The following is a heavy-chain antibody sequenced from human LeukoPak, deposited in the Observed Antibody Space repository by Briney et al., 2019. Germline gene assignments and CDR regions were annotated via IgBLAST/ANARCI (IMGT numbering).Heavy chain of an antibody. D-gene: IGHD2-21*02. CDR3: GRDGVTSSVDY. Sequence: GGSLRLSCAASGFTFSNYSMNWVRQAPGKGLEWLSSISSSSSYIYYADSVKGRFTISRDNAKNSLYLQMNSLRAEDTAIYYCGRDGVTSSVDYWGQGTLVTVSS. CDR1: GFTFSNYS. V-gene: IGHV3-21*01. J-gene: IGHJ4*02. CDR2: ISSSSSYI.